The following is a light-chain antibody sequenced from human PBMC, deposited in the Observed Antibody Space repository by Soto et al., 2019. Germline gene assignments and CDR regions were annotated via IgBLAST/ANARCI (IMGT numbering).Light chain of an antibody. V-gene: IGLV1-44*01. J-gene: IGLJ2*01. CDR3: AAWDASLNGVV. CDR2: SND. CDR1: NSNIGSKT. Sequence: QPVLTQPPSASGTPGQRVTISCSGSNSNIGSKTVDWYQQLPGTAPKLLIYSNDQRPSGVPDRISGSKSGTSASLAISGLLSEDEADYYCAAWDASLNGVVFGGGTKLTVL.